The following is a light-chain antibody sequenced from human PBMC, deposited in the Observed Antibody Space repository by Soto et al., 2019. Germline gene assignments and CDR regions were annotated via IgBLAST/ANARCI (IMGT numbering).Light chain of an antibody. J-gene: IGLJ1*01. CDR3: SSYTTSSPRV. CDR2: EVS. V-gene: IGLV2-14*01. CDR1: SSDVGIYNY. Sequence: ALTQPASVSGSPGQSIAISCTGSSSDVGIYNYVSWYQQHPGKVPKLIIYEVSNRPSGVSNRFSGSKSGNTASLTISGLQAEDEADYYCSSYTTSSPRVFGTGTKVTVL.